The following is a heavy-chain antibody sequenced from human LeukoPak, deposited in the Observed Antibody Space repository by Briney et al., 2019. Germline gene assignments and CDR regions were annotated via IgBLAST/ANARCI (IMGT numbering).Heavy chain of an antibody. CDR2: IYYSGST. V-gene: IGHV4-59*01. CDR3: ARGGGGSYHYYYYYMDV. J-gene: IGHJ6*03. D-gene: IGHD1-26*01. Sequence: PSETLSLTCTVSGGSISSYYWSWLRQPPGKGLEWIGYIYYSGSTNYNPSLKSRVTISVDTSKNQFSLKLSSVTAADTAVYYCARGGGGSYHYYYYYMDVWGKGTTVTVSS. CDR1: GGSISSYY.